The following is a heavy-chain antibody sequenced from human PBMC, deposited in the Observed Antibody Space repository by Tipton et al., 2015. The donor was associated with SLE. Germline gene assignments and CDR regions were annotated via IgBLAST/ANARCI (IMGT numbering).Heavy chain of an antibody. CDR2: ISGSGGRT. Sequence: GSLRLSCAASGFTFSSYAMSWVRQAPGKGLEWVSAISGSGGRTHYADSVKGRFTISRDNSKNTLYLQMNSLRAEDTAVYYCAKERTEWLGAFDIWGQGTMATVSS. D-gene: IGHD3-3*01. J-gene: IGHJ3*02. CDR1: GFTFSSYA. V-gene: IGHV3-23*01. CDR3: AKERTEWLGAFDI.